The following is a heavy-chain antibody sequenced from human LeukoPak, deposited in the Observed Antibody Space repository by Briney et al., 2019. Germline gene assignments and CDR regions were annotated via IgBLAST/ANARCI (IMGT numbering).Heavy chain of an antibody. Sequence: PSETLSLTCTVSGGSISSSYWSWIRQPPGKGLEWTGYIYYTGSTNYNPSLKSRVTISVDTSKNQFSLKLSSVTAADTAVYYCARGGSYYGYYFDYWGQGTLVTVSS. CDR2: IYYTGST. V-gene: IGHV4-59*01. CDR1: GGSISSSY. CDR3: ARGGSYYGYYFDY. D-gene: IGHD1-26*01. J-gene: IGHJ4*02.